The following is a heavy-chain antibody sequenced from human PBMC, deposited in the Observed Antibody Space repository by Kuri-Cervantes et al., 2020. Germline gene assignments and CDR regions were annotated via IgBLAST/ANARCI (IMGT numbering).Heavy chain of an antibody. J-gene: IGHJ6*02. D-gene: IGHD3-10*01. CDR2: ITYDGSNK. CDR3: ARDEGRGDYYYYCGLDD. V-gene: IGHV3-30*03. Sequence: GESLKISCAASGFTFSSYGMHWVRQAPGKGLEWVAIITYDGSNKYYADSVKGRFTISRDNSKNTLYLQMNSLRAEDTAVYYCARDEGRGDYYYYCGLDDWGQGTTVTVSS. CDR1: GFTFSSYG.